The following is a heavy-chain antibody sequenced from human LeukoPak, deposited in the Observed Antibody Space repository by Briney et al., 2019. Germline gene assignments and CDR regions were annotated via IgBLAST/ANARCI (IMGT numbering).Heavy chain of an antibody. D-gene: IGHD5-18*01. J-gene: IGHJ4*02. CDR1: GGSISSSSYY. Sequence: SETLSLTCTVSGGSISSSSYYWGWIRQPPGKGLEWIGDIFHNGNTYYNPSLKSRVTMSIDTSKKQFSLKLRTATAADTAVYYCARIEDVTRGYNHAYYFDYWGQGTLVTVSS. V-gene: IGHV4-39*07. CDR3: ARIEDVTRGYNHAYYFDY. CDR2: IFHNGNT.